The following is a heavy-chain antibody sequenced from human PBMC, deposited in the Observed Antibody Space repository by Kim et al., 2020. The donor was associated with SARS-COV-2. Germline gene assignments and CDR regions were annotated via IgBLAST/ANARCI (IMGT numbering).Heavy chain of an antibody. CDR3: ARGKRLVHSFDY. J-gene: IGHJ4*02. D-gene: IGHD6-19*01. Sequence: DYAVSVKSRITINPDTSKNQFSLQLNSVTPEDTAVYYCARGKRLVHSFDYWGQGTLVTVSS. V-gene: IGHV6-1*01.